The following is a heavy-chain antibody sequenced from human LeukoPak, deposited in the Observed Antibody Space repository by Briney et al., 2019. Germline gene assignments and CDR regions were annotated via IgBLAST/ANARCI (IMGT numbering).Heavy chain of an antibody. V-gene: IGHV1-69*13. CDR2: IIPIFGTA. CDR3: ARSSVWNSFDY. Sequence: ASVKVSCKASGGTFSSYAISWVRRAPGQGLEWMGGIIPIFGTANYAQKFQGRVTITADQSTSTAYMELSSLRSQDTAVYYCARSSVWNSFDYWGQATLVTVSS. J-gene: IGHJ4*02. D-gene: IGHD6-19*01. CDR1: GGTFSSYA.